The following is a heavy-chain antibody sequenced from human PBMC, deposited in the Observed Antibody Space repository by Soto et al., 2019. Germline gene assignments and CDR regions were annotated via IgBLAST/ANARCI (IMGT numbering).Heavy chain of an antibody. Sequence: SETLSLTCIVSGGTISCYYWTWIRQPAGKGLEWIGRIYSSGNTKYNPSLQSRVTMSLDTSNNQFSLRLTSVTAADTAVYYCARGQRFSDWFDPWGQGTLVTVSS. J-gene: IGHJ5*02. D-gene: IGHD3-3*01. CDR1: GGTISCYY. CDR3: ARGQRFSDWFDP. CDR2: IYSSGNT. V-gene: IGHV4-4*07.